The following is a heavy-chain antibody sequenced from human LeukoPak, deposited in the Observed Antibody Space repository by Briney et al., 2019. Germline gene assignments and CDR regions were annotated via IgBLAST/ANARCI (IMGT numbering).Heavy chain of an antibody. V-gene: IGHV3-48*01. CDR2: ISGSSSTI. D-gene: IGHD3-22*01. Sequence: GGSLRLSCAASGFTVSSYSMNWVRQAPGKGLEWGSYISGSSSTIYYADSVKGRFTISRDNGKNTLYLQMNSLRAEDTAVYYCARGSTYYDSSGQVPFDYWGQGTLVTVSS. CDR3: ARGSTYYDSSGQVPFDY. J-gene: IGHJ4*02. CDR1: GFTVSSYS.